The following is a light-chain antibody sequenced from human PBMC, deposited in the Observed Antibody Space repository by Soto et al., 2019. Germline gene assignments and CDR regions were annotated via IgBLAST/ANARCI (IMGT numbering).Light chain of an antibody. Sequence: QPVLTQPPSASGTPGQRVTISCSGSSSNIGSNTVNWYQQLPGTAPKLLIYSNNQRPSGAPDRFSGSKSGTSASLAISGLQSEDEADYYCAAWDDSLNVVFGGGTKVTVL. V-gene: IGLV1-44*01. CDR2: SNN. CDR1: SSNIGSNT. J-gene: IGLJ2*01. CDR3: AAWDDSLNVV.